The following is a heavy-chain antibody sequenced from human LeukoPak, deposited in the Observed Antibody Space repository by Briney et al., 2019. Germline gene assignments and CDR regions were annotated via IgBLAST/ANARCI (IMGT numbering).Heavy chain of an antibody. J-gene: IGHJ4*02. Sequence: GASVKVSFKASGYTFTIYAMHWARQAPGQRLEWMGWINAGNGNTKYSQKFQGRVTITRDTSASTAYMELSSLRSEDTAVYYCARGYFDWLLIFDYWGQGSLVTVSS. V-gene: IGHV1-3*01. CDR2: INAGNGNT. D-gene: IGHD3-9*01. CDR1: GYTFTIYA. CDR3: ARGYFDWLLIFDY.